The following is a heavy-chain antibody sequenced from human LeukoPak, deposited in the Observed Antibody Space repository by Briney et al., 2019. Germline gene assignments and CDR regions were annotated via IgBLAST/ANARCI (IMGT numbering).Heavy chain of an antibody. CDR1: GYSFTTYW. CDR2: IYPGDSDT. J-gene: IGHJ4*02. V-gene: IGHV5-51*01. CDR3: ARIRDGYGDY. Sequence: GESLKISCKGSGYSFTTYWIGWVRQMPGKGLEWMGIIYPGDSDTRYSPSFQGQVTISADKSISTAYLQWNSLKASGSAMYFCARIRDGYGDYWGQGTLVTVSS. D-gene: IGHD5-24*01.